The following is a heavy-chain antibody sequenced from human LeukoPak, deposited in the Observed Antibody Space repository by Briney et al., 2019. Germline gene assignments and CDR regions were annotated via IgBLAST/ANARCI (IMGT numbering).Heavy chain of an antibody. V-gene: IGHV1-8*01. D-gene: IGHD6-13*01. CDR3: ARDYLGYSGSPKFGY. Sequence: GASVKVSCKASGYTFTSYEINWVRQATGQGLEWMGWMNPNSGNTAYAQKFQGRVTMTRNTSISTAYMELSSLRSDDTAVYYCARDYLGYSGSPKFGYWGQGTLVTVSS. CDR2: MNPNSGNT. CDR1: GYTFTSYE. J-gene: IGHJ4*02.